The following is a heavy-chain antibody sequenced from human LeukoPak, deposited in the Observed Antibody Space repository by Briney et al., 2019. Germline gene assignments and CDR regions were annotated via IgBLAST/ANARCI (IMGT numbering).Heavy chain of an antibody. D-gene: IGHD2-2*01. Sequence: GESLKISCKGSGCSFTSYWIGWVRQMPGKGLEWMGIIYPGDSDTRYSPSFQGQVTISADKSISTAYLQWSSLKASDTAMYYCARNPLVVPAAIEFDYWGQGTLVTVSS. J-gene: IGHJ4*02. CDR1: GCSFTSYW. CDR2: IYPGDSDT. CDR3: ARNPLVVPAAIEFDY. V-gene: IGHV5-51*01.